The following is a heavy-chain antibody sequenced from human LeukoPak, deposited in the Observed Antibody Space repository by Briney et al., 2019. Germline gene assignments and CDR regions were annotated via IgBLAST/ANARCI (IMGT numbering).Heavy chain of an antibody. V-gene: IGHV4-38-2*02. CDR1: GYSISSGYY. Sequence: SETLSLTCTVSGYSISSGYYWGWIRQPPGKGLEWIGSIYHSGNTYFNPSLKSRVTISVDTSKNQFSLKLNSVTAADTALYYCARDGCSGTSCYSGHYFDYWGQGTLVTVSP. J-gene: IGHJ4*02. D-gene: IGHD2-15*01. CDR2: IYHSGNT. CDR3: ARDGCSGTSCYSGHYFDY.